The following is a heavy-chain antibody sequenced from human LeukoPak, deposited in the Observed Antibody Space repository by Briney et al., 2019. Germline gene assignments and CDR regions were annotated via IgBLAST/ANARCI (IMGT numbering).Heavy chain of an antibody. J-gene: IGHJ3*01. V-gene: IGHV7-4-1*02. Sequence: ASVKVSCKASGYTLTSYAVNWVRQAPGQGFEWMGWINTNTGNPTYAQGFTGRFVFSLDTSVNTAFLQINSLKAEDTAVYYCAGPRRITMLKGAFDVWGQGTMVTVSS. CDR1: GYTLTSYA. CDR2: INTNTGNP. CDR3: AGPRRITMLKGAFDV. D-gene: IGHD3-10*01.